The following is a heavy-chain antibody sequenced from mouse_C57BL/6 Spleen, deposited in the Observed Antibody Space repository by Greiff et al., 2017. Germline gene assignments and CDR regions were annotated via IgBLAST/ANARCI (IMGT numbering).Heavy chain of an antibody. CDR1: GYTFTSYW. J-gene: IGHJ4*01. CDR2: IDPSDSYT. D-gene: IGHD2-4*01. CDR3: ARSYDYDGGLYYYAMDY. V-gene: IGHV1-69*01. Sequence: QVQLKQPGAELVMPGASVKLSCKASGYTFTSYWMHWVKQRPGQGLEWIGEIDPSDSYTNYNQKFKGKSTLTVDKSSSAAYMQLSSLTSEDSAVYYCARSYDYDGGLYYYAMDYWGQGTSVTVSS.